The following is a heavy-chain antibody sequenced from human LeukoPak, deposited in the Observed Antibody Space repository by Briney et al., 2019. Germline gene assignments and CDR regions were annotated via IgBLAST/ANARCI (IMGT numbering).Heavy chain of an antibody. Sequence: GGSLRLSCAASGFTFSSYAMHWVRQAPGKGLEWVAVISYDGSNKYYADSVKGRFTISRDNSKNMLYLQMNSLRTEDTAVYYCARDCSGGSCYSGAFDIWGQGTMVTVSS. J-gene: IGHJ3*02. CDR3: ARDCSGGSCYSGAFDI. CDR2: ISYDGSNK. CDR1: GFTFSSYA. V-gene: IGHV3-30-3*01. D-gene: IGHD2-15*01.